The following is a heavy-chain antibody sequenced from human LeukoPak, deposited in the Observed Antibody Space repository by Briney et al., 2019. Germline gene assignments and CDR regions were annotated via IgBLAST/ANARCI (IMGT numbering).Heavy chain of an antibody. CDR2: ITGNNGNT. CDR1: GYTFSGYG. V-gene: IGHV1-18*01. Sequence: ASVKVSCKTSGYTFSGYGISWVRQAPGQGLEWMGWITGNNGNTNYAPSLQGRVTMTTDTSTNTVYMELTSLKSDDTAVYYCARDQRNSGSYRFEYWGQGTLVTVPS. D-gene: IGHD1-26*01. J-gene: IGHJ4*02. CDR3: ARDQRNSGSYRFEY.